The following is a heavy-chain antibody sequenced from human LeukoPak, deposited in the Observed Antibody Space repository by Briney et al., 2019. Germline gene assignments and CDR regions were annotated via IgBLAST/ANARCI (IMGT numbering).Heavy chain of an antibody. D-gene: IGHD3-22*01. CDR2: INPNSGGT. CDR1: GYTFTGYY. V-gene: IGHV1-2*02. Sequence: ASVKVSCKASGYTFTGYYMHWVRQAPGQGLEWMGWINPNSGGTNYAQKFQGRVTMTRDTSTSTVYMELSSLRSEDTAVYYCARETYYYDSSGYYLDAFDIWGQGTMVTVSS. J-gene: IGHJ3*02. CDR3: ARETYYYDSSGYYLDAFDI.